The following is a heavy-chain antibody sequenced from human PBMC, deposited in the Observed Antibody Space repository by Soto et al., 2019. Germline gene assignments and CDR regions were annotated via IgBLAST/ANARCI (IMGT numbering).Heavy chain of an antibody. Sequence: QVQLVQSGAEVKKPGASVKVSCKASGYTFTSYGISWVRQAPGQGLEWMGWISAYNGNTNYAQKLQGRVTMTTDTSTTKAYMELWSLGSDDTAVYYCARVYRITMVRGELSEYWGEGTLLTVSS. V-gene: IGHV1-18*01. CDR1: GYTFTSYG. J-gene: IGHJ4*02. CDR2: ISAYNGNT. D-gene: IGHD3-10*01. CDR3: ARVYRITMVRGELSEY.